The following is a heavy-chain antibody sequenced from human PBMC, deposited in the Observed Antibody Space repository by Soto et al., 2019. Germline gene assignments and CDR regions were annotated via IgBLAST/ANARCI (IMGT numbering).Heavy chain of an antibody. D-gene: IGHD1-26*01. CDR2: ISYDGSNK. Sequence: GGFLRLSCAASGFTFSSYGMHWVRQAPGKGLEWVAVISYDGSNKYYADSVKGRFTISRDNSKNTLYLQMNSLRAEDTAVYYCAKASGSYQRGPDAFDIWGQGTMVTVSS. CDR1: GFTFSSYG. CDR3: AKASGSYQRGPDAFDI. J-gene: IGHJ3*02. V-gene: IGHV3-30*18.